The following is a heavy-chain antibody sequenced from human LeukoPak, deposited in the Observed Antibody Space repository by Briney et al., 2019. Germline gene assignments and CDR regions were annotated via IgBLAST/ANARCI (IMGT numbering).Heavy chain of an antibody. CDR3: ARAQTYYYDSSGPNGDY. V-gene: IGHV1-69*13. D-gene: IGHD3-22*01. CDR1: GGTFSSYA. J-gene: IGHJ4*02. CDR2: IIPIFGTA. Sequence: ASVKVSCKDSGGTFSSYAISWVRQAPGQGLEWMGGIIPIFGTANYAQKFQGRVTSTADESTSTAYMELSSLRSEDTAVYYCARAQTYYYDSSGPNGDYWGQGTLVTVSS.